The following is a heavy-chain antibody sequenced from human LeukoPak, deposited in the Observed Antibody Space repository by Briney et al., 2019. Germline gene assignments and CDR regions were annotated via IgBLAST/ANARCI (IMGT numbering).Heavy chain of an antibody. J-gene: IGHJ5*02. CDR2: INPKSGGT. V-gene: IGHV1-2*02. Sequence: ASVKLSCAASGYTFTDYYMHWVRQAPGQGLEWMGWINPKSGGTNYAQKFQGRVTMTRDTSISTAYMELSRLRSDDTAVYYCARGRDGYLFGFDPWGQGTLVTVSS. D-gene: IGHD5-24*01. CDR1: GYTFTDYY. CDR3: ARGRDGYLFGFDP.